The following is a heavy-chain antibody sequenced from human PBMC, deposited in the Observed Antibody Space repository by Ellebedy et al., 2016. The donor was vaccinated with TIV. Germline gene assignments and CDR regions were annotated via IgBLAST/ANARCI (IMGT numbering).Heavy chain of an antibody. D-gene: IGHD6-19*01. CDR1: GFTFSDYY. CDR2: IKQDGSEK. Sequence: GESLKISCAASGFTFSDYYMSWVRQAPGKGLEWVANIKQDGSEKYYMDSVKGRFSISRDNAKNSLYVQMNSLRDEETAVYYCARDQWLGRAYYFDSWGQGTLVTVSS. J-gene: IGHJ4*02. CDR3: ARDQWLGRAYYFDS. V-gene: IGHV3-7*01.